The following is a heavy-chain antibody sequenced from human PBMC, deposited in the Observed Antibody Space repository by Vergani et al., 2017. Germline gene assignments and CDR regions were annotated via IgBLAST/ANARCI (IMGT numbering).Heavy chain of an antibody. CDR1: GYTFTGYY. CDR3: ARVVVPAAIPNWFDP. CDR2: INPNSGGT. V-gene: IGHV1-2*02. D-gene: IGHD2-2*01. Sequence: QVQLVQSGAEVKKPGASVKVSCKASGYTFTGYYMHWVRQAPGQGLEWMGWINPNSGGTNYAQKFQGRVTMTRDTSISTAYLELSSLRSDDTAVYYCARVVVPAAIPNWFDPWGQGTLVTVSS. J-gene: IGHJ5*02.